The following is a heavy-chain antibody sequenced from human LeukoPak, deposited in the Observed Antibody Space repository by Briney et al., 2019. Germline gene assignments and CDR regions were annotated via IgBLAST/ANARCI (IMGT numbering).Heavy chain of an antibody. J-gene: IGHJ6*02. D-gene: IGHD5-18*01. V-gene: IGHV4-34*01. Sequence: SETLSLTCAVYGGSFSGYYWSWIRQPPGKGLEWIGEINHSGSTNYNPSLKSRVTISVDTSKNQFSLKLSSVTAADTAVYYCARTPRLWGYYYYGMDVWGQGTTVTVSS. CDR2: INHSGST. CDR1: GGSFSGYY. CDR3: ARTPRLWGYYYYGMDV.